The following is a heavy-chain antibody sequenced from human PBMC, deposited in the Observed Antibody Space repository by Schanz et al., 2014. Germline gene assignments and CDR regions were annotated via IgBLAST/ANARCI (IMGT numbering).Heavy chain of an antibody. CDR3: ARLDPYCRSGTCSRAFDF. V-gene: IGHV3-30*03. J-gene: IGHJ4*02. CDR2: ISYDGSKK. D-gene: IGHD2-15*01. Sequence: VQVVESGGGVVQPGRSLRLSCAASGFMFSSYGMHWVRQAPGKGLEWVGVISYDGSKKSYADSVKGRFTISRDNSKNTLYLQMNSLRPEDTAVYYCARLDPYCRSGTCSRAFDFWGQGTLVTVSS. CDR1: GFMFSSYG.